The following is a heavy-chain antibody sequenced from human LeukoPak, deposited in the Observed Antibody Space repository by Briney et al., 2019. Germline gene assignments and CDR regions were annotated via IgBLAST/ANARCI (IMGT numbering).Heavy chain of an antibody. CDR1: GFTFSSYG. CDR2: ISYDGSNK. D-gene: IGHD1-26*01. Sequence: GRSLRLSCAASGFTFSSYGMHWVRQAPGKGLEWVAVISYDGSNKYYADSVKGRFTISRDNSKNTLYLQMNSLRAEDTAVYYCAKDREQPKYYFDYWGQGTLVTVSS. J-gene: IGHJ4*02. CDR3: AKDREQPKYYFDY. V-gene: IGHV3-30*18.